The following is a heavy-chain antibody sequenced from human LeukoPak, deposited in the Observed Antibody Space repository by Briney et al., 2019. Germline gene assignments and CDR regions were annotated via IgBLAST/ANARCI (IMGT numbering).Heavy chain of an antibody. CDR1: GGSFSDYY. CDR3: ARVGHYDSSGYYIAY. CDR2: NNHSGST. V-gene: IGHV4-34*01. Sequence: SQTLSLTCAVYGGSFSDYYWSWIRQPPGKGLEWVGENNHSGSTNYNPSLKSRVTISVDTSKNQFSLKLTSVTAADTAVYYCARVGHYDSSGYYIAYWGQGTLVTVSS. D-gene: IGHD3-22*01. J-gene: IGHJ4*02.